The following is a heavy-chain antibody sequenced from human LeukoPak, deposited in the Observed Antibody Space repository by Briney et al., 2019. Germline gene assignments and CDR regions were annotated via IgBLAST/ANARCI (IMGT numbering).Heavy chain of an antibody. CDR2: VNPNSGHT. D-gene: IGHD2-15*01. V-gene: IGHV1-8*01. CDR3: ARGAPGSYCSGGSCPYFDY. J-gene: IGHJ4*02. CDR1: GYTFTSYD. Sequence: ASVKVSYKASGYTFTSYDINWVRQATGQGLEWMGWVNPNSGHTGYAQKFQGRVTMTRNTSISTAYMELSSLTSEDTAVYYCARGAPGSYCSGGSCPYFDYWGQGTLVSVSS.